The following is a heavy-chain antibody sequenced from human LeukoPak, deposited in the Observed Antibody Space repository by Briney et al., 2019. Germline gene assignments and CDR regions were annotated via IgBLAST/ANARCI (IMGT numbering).Heavy chain of an antibody. J-gene: IGHJ5*02. CDR1: GYTFTSYG. V-gene: IGHV1-18*04. Sequence: ASVKVSCKAPGYTFTSYGISWVRQAPGQGLEWMGWISAYNGNTNYAQKLQGRVTMTTDTSTSTAYMELRSLRSDDTAVYYCARTYYDILTGSVNWFDPWGQGTLVTVSS. D-gene: IGHD3-9*01. CDR3: ARTYYDILTGSVNWFDP. CDR2: ISAYNGNT.